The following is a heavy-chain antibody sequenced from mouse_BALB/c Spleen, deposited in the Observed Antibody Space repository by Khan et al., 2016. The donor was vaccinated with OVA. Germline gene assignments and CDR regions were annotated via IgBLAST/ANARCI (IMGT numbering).Heavy chain of an antibody. V-gene: IGHV2-6-1*01. Sequence: QVQLKESGPGLVAPSQSLSITCIISGFSLTNYGVHWVRQPPGKGLEWLVVIWSDGSTTYNSALKSRLTITKDNSKSQVFLKMNSLQSEDTAVYFCARQPYYHYNIMDYWGQGTSVTVSS. CDR1: GFSLTNYG. J-gene: IGHJ4*01. CDR2: IWSDGST. CDR3: ARQPYYHYNIMDY. D-gene: IGHD2-10*01.